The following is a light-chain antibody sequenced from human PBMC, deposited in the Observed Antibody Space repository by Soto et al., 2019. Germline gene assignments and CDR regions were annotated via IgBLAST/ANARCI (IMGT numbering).Light chain of an antibody. CDR1: QSLLHSNGYNY. J-gene: IGKJ4*01. CDR2: LGS. Sequence: DIVMTQSPLSLPVTPGEPASISCRSSQSLLHSNGYNYLDWYLQKPGQSPQLLIYLGSNRASGVPDRFSGSGSGTDFSLTISSLQAEDVAVYYCQQYYRSPLSFGGGTRVEIK. CDR3: QQYYRSPLS. V-gene: IGKV2-28*01.